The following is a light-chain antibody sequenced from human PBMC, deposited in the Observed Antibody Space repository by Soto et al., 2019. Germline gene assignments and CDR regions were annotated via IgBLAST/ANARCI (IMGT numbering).Light chain of an antibody. CDR3: QQLNSYPL. J-gene: IGKJ4*01. CDR1: QGISIY. V-gene: IGKV1-9*01. CDR2: AAS. Sequence: IQLPQSPSSLSASVGDRVTITCRASQGISIYLAWLQQKPGKAPKLLIYAASTFQSGVPSRLSGIGAGTNVTRTISSLQPEDFATYYCQQLNSYPLFGGGTKVEIK.